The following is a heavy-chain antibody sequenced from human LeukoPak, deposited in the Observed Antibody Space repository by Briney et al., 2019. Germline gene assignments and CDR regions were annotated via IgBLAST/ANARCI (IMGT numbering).Heavy chain of an antibody. Sequence: PSETLSLTCTVSGGSIRSNYWSWIRQPPGKGLEWIGYTYYSGSTNYNPSLKSRVRISVDTSKNQFSLKLGSVTAADTAVYYCAREDRGDYAYTLDYWGQGTLVTVSS. CDR1: GGSIRSNY. D-gene: IGHD4-17*01. CDR3: AREDRGDYAYTLDY. CDR2: TYYSGST. J-gene: IGHJ4*02. V-gene: IGHV4-59*12.